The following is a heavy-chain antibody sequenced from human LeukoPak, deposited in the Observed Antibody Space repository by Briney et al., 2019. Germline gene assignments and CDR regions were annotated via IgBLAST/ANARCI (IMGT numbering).Heavy chain of an antibody. CDR2: ISSSGSAI. CDR3: ANAEGGSSGYYVY. V-gene: IGHV3-48*02. CDR1: GFTFSDYA. D-gene: IGHD6-19*01. Sequence: PGGSLRLSCTASGFTFSDYAMNWVRQAPGKGLKWVSKISSSGSAIYYADSVKGRFTVSRDKAKNSLYLQMDSLRDEDTAVYYCANAEGGSSGYYVYWGQGTLVTVSS. J-gene: IGHJ4*02.